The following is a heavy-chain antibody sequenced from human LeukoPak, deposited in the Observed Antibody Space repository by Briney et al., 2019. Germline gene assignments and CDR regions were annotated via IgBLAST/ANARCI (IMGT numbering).Heavy chain of an antibody. Sequence: PGGSLRLSCAASGFTFTTYWMGWVRQAPGKGLEWVANIKQDGSEQYYVDSVKGRFTISRDNAKNSLSLQMNSLRAEDTAVYYCARPLVYYYGSETYFWFDPWGQGTLVTVSS. D-gene: IGHD3-10*01. V-gene: IGHV3-7*01. CDR1: GFTFTTYW. J-gene: IGHJ5*02. CDR3: ARPLVYYYGSETYFWFDP. CDR2: IKQDGSEQ.